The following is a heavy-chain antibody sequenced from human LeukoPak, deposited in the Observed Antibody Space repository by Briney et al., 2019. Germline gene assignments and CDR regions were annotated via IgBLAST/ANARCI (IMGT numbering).Heavy chain of an antibody. CDR3: ARSRYSISWYFDY. V-gene: IGHV6-1*01. CDR1: GDSVSSNSAA. J-gene: IGHJ4*02. Sequence: SQTLSLTCAISGDSVSSNSAAWSWIRQSPWRGLEWLGRAYYRSKWYNDYAVSVKSRITLNPDTSKNQFSLQLPSVTPEDTAVYYCARSRYSISWYFDYWGQGTLVTVSS. D-gene: IGHD6-13*01. CDR2: AYYRSKWYN.